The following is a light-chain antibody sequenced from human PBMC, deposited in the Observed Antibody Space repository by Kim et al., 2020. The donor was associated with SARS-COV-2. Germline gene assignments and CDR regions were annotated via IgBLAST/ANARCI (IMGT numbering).Light chain of an antibody. J-gene: IGKJ2*01. Sequence: EIVLTQSPGTLSLSPGETATLSCRASESLSSSFLAWYQQIPGQAPRLLIYGASNRATGIPDRFSGSGSGTDFTLTISRLEPEDFAVYYCQHFRSSPPRYTFCQGTKLEI. CDR3: QHFRSSPPRYT. V-gene: IGKV3-20*01. CDR1: ESLSSSF. CDR2: GAS.